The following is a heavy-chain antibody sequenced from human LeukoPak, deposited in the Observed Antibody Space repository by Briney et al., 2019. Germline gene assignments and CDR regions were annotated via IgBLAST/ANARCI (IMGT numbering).Heavy chain of an antibody. V-gene: IGHV5-51*01. J-gene: IGHJ4*02. D-gene: IGHD5-18*01. CDR2: IYPGDSDT. Sequence: GESLKISCKGSGYSLSNYWIAWVRQMPGKGLEWMGIIYPGDSDTRYSTSFQGQVTLSADKSISTAYLQWSSLKASDTAMYYCARLDGRQNIYGHYWGQGTLLIVSS. CDR1: GYSLSNYW. CDR3: ARLDGRQNIYGHY.